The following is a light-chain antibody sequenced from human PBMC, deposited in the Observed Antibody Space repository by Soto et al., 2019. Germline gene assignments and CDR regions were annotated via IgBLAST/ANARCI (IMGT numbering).Light chain of an antibody. CDR2: DAS. J-gene: IGKJ4*01. CDR3: QQRSNWPLT. Sequence: EIVLTQSAATLSLSPGERATLSCSASQSVSSYLAWYQKKPGQAPRVLIYDASNMTTGIPARFSGSGSGTDFTITISSLEPEDFAVYYCQQRSNWPLTFGGGTKVEIK. V-gene: IGKV3-11*01. CDR1: QSVSSY.